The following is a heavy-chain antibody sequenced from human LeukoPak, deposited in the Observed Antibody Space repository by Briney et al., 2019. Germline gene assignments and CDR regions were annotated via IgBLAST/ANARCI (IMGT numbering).Heavy chain of an antibody. D-gene: IGHD3-22*01. J-gene: IGHJ4*02. V-gene: IGHV4-59*01. CDR3: AREGSYYDSSGDIVYYFDY. CDR1: GGSISSYS. CDR2: IYYSGST. Sequence: SETLSLTCTVSGGSISSYSWSWLRQPPGKGLEWIGYIYYSGSTNYNPSLKSRVTISVDTSKNQFSLKLSSVTAADTAVYYCAREGSYYDSSGDIVYYFDYWGQGTLVTVSS.